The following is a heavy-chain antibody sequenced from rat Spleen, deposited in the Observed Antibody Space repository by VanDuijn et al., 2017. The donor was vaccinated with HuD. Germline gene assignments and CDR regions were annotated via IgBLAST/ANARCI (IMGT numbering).Heavy chain of an antibody. D-gene: IGHD1-1*01. CDR3: ATSGGSS. J-gene: IGHJ2*01. CDR2: ISSGGGGT. Sequence: EVQLVESDGGLVQPGRSLKLSCIASGFIFSDHYVAWFRQAPTKGLEWVATISSGGGGTYYPDSVKGRFTISRDNAKSTLYLQMDSLRSEDTATYYCATSGGSSWGQGVMVTVSS. V-gene: IGHV5-20*01. CDR1: GFIFSDHY.